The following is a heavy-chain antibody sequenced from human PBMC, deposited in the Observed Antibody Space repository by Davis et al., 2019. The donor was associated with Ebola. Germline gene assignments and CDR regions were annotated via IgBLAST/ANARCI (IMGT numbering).Heavy chain of an antibody. D-gene: IGHD5-12*01. J-gene: IGHJ3*02. V-gene: IGHV1-46*03. Sequence: ASVKVSCKASGYIFTTYGMHWLRQAPGQGLEWMGMINLNDGRTIYEQKFQGRVTVTRDTSTNKVYMDLSSLRSEDTALYYCTTPGGPDSGYDVFDIWGQGTMVTVSS. CDR1: GYIFTTYG. CDR3: TTPGGPDSGYDVFDI. CDR2: INLNDGRT.